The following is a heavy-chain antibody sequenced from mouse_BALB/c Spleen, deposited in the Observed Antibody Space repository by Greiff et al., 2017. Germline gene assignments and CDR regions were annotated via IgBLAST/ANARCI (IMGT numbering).Heavy chain of an antibody. CDR2: ISNLAYSI. J-gene: IGHJ2*01. CDR1: GFTFSDYG. CDR3: AREGNDGYYNFDY. Sequence: EVKLVESGGGLVQPGGSRKLSCAASGFTFSDYGMAWVRQAPGKGPERVAFISNLAYSIYYADTVTGRFTISRENAKNTLYLEMSSLRSEDTAMYYCAREGNDGYYNFDYWGQGTTLTVSS. V-gene: IGHV5-15*02. D-gene: IGHD2-3*01.